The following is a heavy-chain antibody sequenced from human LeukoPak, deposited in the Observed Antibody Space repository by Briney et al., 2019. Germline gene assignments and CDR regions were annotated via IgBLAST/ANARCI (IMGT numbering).Heavy chain of an antibody. V-gene: IGHV3-23*01. CDR1: GFTFAIYH. CDR3: AKSRVEVAGTGGFDT. CDR2: IGGDGV. J-gene: IGHJ3*02. D-gene: IGHD1-1*01. Sequence: GGSLRLSCAASGFTFAIYHMSWVRQAPGKGLEWVATIGGDGVYYADSVKGRFTISRDDSKNTVYVQMNSLRAEDTAVYYCAKSRVEVAGTGGFDTWGRGTLVAVSS.